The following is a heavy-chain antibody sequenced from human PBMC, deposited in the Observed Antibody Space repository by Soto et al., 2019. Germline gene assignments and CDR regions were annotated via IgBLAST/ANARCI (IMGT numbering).Heavy chain of an antibody. CDR1: GFTFSSYS. Sequence: GGSLRLSCAASGFTFSSYSMNWVRQAPGKGLEWVSYISSSSSTIYYADSVKGRFTISRDNAKNSLYLQMNSLRAKDTAVYYCARAFPMATISDPWYYFDYWGQGTLVTV. V-gene: IGHV3-48*01. CDR2: ISSSSSTI. CDR3: ARAFPMATISDPWYYFDY. D-gene: IGHD5-12*01. J-gene: IGHJ4*02.